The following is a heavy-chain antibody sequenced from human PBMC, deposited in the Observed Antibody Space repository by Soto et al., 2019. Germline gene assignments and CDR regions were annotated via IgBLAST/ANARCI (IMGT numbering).Heavy chain of an antibody. J-gene: IGHJ3*02. V-gene: IGHV1-69*06. Sequence: SVQVSFKASGGTFSSYAISGVRQAPGQGLEWMGGIIPIFGTANYAQKFQGRVTITADKSTSTAYMELSSLRSEDTAVYYCARVLYEGGGAAFDIWGQGTMVTVSS. D-gene: IGHD2-21*01. CDR2: IIPIFGTA. CDR1: GGTFSSYA. CDR3: ARVLYEGGGAAFDI.